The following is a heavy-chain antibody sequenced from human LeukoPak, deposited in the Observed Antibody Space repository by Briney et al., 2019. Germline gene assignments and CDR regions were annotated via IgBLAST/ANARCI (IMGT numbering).Heavy chain of an antibody. CDR2: IYPGDSNT. Sequence: GESLKISCKGSGYSFTSYWIGWVRQMPGKGLEWMGIIYPGDSNTRYSPSFQGQVTISADKSISTAYLQWSSLKASDTAMYYCARATLGYCSSSICYRWFAPWGQGTLVTVSS. CDR1: GYSFTSYW. CDR3: ARATLGYCSSSICYRWFAP. D-gene: IGHD2-2*01. V-gene: IGHV5-51*01. J-gene: IGHJ5*02.